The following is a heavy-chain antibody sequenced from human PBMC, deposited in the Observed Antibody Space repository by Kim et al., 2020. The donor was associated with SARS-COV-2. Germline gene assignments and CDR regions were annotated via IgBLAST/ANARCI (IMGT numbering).Heavy chain of an antibody. CDR2: IYYSGST. J-gene: IGHJ5*02. V-gene: IGHV4-59*01. CDR1: GGSISSYY. D-gene: IGHD6-19*01. CDR3: VRAQAYSSGWYSPLNWFDP. Sequence: SETLSLTCTVSGGSISSYYWSWIRQPPGKGLEWIGYIYYSGSTNYNPSLKSRVTISVDTSKNQFSLKLSSVTAADTAVYYCVRAQAYSSGWYSPLNWFDP.